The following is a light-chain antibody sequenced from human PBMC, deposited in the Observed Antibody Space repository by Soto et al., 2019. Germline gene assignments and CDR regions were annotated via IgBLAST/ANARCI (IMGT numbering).Light chain of an antibody. CDR2: DVN. V-gene: IGLV2-11*01. CDR3: CSFAGSYV. Sequence: QSVLTQPRSESASPGQSVTISCTGTSSDVGGNNYVSWYQQHPGKAPKLMLYDVNKRPSGVPDRFSGSKSGNTASLTISGLQAEDEADYYCCSFAGSYVFGTGTKLTVL. J-gene: IGLJ1*01. CDR1: SSDVGGNNY.